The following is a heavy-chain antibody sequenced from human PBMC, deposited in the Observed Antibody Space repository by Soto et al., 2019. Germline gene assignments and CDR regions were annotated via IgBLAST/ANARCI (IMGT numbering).Heavy chain of an antibody. J-gene: IGHJ6*02. Sequence: EVQLVESGGGLVQPGGSLRLSCAASGFTLSNYAVNWVRQAPGKGLEWVSYISSDSRYIYHGDSGKGRFTISRDNARNSVYLQMNSLRDEDTAVYYCARIKLVDFFFINGDGYDMDVWGQGTPVTVSS. V-gene: IGHV3-21*01. CDR2: ISSDSRYI. CDR3: ARIKLVDFFFINGDGYDMDV. CDR1: GFTLSNYA. D-gene: IGHD2-15*01.